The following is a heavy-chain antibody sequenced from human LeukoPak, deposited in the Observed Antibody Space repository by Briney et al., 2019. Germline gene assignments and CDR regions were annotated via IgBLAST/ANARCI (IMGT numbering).Heavy chain of an antibody. V-gene: IGHV4-4*07. Sequence: SETLSLTCTVSGGSISSYYWSWIRQPAGKGLEWIGRIYTSGSTNYNPSLKSRVTMSVDTSKNQFSLRLSSVTAADTAVYYCARGPFTMLRTADNWFDPWGQGTLVIVSS. CDR3: ARGPFTMLRTADNWFDP. D-gene: IGHD3-10*01. J-gene: IGHJ5*02. CDR2: IYTSGST. CDR1: GGSISSYY.